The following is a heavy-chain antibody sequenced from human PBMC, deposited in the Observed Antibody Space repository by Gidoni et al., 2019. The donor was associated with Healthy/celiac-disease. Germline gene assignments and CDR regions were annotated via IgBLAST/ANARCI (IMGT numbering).Heavy chain of an antibody. V-gene: IGHV4-30-4*01. CDR1: GCSISSGDYY. D-gene: IGHD1-7*01. CDR2: IYYSGST. CDR3: ASNTSPKLELRAFDI. Sequence: CTVSGCSISSGDYYWSWIRQPPGKGLEWIGYIYYSGSTYYNPSLKSRVTISVDTSKNQFSLKLSSVTAADTAVYYCASNTSPKLELRAFDIWGQGTMVTVSS. J-gene: IGHJ3*02.